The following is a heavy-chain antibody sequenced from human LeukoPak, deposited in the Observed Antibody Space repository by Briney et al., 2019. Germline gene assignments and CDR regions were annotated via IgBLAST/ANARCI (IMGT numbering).Heavy chain of an antibody. CDR2: IYYSGST. V-gene: IGHV4-59*08. CDR1: GGSISSYY. CDR3: ARHFAFSYYYMDV. Sequence: SETLSLTCTVSGGSISSYYWSWIRQPPGKGLEWIGYIYYSGSTNYNPSLKSRVTISVDTSKNQFSLKLSSVTAADTAVYSFARHFAFSYYYMDVWGKGTTVTVSS. J-gene: IGHJ6*03.